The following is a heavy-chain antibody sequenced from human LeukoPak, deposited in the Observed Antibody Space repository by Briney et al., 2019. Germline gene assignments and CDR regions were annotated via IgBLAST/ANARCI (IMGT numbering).Heavy chain of an antibody. V-gene: IGHV4-34*01. D-gene: IGHD3-10*01. J-gene: IGHJ5*02. Sequence: SETLSLTCAVYGGSFSGYYWSWIRQPPGKGLEWIGEINHSGSSNYNPSLKSRVTISADTAKSQFSLKLSSVTAADTAVYYCARGLTMVRGVINWFDPWGQGTLVTVSS. CDR2: INHSGSS. CDR1: GGSFSGYY. CDR3: ARGLTMVRGVINWFDP.